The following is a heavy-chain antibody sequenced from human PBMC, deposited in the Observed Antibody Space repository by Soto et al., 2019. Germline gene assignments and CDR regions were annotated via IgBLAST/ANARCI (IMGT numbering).Heavy chain of an antibody. CDR2: IYHYGAT. CDR3: ARVDTAMAPFDY. Sequence: XETLSLTCGVSGYSIRSGYYWRCIRQPPGKGLEWIGSIYHYGATYHNSALKSRVTISVDTSKNQISLKLTSVTAADTAVYFCARVDTAMAPFDYWGQGTVVTVSS. V-gene: IGHV4-38-2*01. J-gene: IGHJ4*02. D-gene: IGHD5-18*01. CDR1: GYSIRSGYY.